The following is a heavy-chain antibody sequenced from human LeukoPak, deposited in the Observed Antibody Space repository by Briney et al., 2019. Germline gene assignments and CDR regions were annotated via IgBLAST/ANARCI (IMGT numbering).Heavy chain of an antibody. D-gene: IGHD3-9*01. V-gene: IGHV1-69*06. CDR1: GYTFTGYY. J-gene: IGHJ3*02. CDR3: ARDSQPKLRYFDYDAFDI. CDR2: IIPIFGTA. Sequence: GASVKVSCKASGYTFTGYYMHWVRQAPGQGLEWMGGIIPIFGTANYAQKFQGRVTITADKSTSTAYMELSSLRSEDTAVYYCARDSQPKLRYFDYDAFDIWGQGTMVTVSS.